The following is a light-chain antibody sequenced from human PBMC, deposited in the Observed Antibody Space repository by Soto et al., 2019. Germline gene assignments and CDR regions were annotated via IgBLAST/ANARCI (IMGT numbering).Light chain of an antibody. J-gene: IGKJ4*01. CDR3: QQSYTTPLT. V-gene: IGKV1-39*01. CDR2: AAS. CDR1: QRISSY. Sequence: DIQMTQSPSSLSASVGDSVTITCRASQRISSYLNWYQQKPGKAPKLLIYAASSLQSGVPSRFSGSGSGTDFTLTISSLQPEDFATYYCQQSYTTPLTFGGGTKVDIK.